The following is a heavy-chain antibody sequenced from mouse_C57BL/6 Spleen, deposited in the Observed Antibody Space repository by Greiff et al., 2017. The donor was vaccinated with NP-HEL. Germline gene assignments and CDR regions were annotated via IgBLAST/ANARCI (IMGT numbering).Heavy chain of an antibody. D-gene: IGHD1-1*01. V-gene: IGHV3-6*01. CDR1: GYSITSGYY. Sequence: VQLQQSGPGLVKPSQSLSLTCSVTGYSITSGYYWNWIRQFPGNKLEWMGYISYDGSNNYNPSLKNRISITRDTSKNQFFLKLNSVTTEDTATYYCARGASDYGSSYGYFDVWGTGTTVTVSS. CDR3: ARGASDYGSSYGYFDV. J-gene: IGHJ1*03. CDR2: ISYDGSN.